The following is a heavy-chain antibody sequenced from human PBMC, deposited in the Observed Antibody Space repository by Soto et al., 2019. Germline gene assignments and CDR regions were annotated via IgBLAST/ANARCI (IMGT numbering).Heavy chain of an antibody. CDR3: VRHLGETYFAY. D-gene: IGHD2-21*01. CDR2: IRSKASGYAT. CDR1: GFTFSDSA. Sequence: EVQLVESGGGLVQPGGSLKLSCAASGFTFSDSAIQWVRQASGKGLEWVGRIRSKASGYATAYAASVKGRFTISRDDSKNTAYLQMNSLKTEDTAVYYCVRHLGETYFAYWGQGTLVTVSS. V-gene: IGHV3-73*01. J-gene: IGHJ4*02.